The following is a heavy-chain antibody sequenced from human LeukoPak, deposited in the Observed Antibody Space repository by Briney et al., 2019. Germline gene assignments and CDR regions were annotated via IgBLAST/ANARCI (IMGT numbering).Heavy chain of an antibody. CDR3: AKRVAAAGTGGRYFDY. CDR2: IRYDGSNK. V-gene: IGHV3-30*02. CDR1: GFTFSNYG. Sequence: GGSLRLSCAASGFTFSNYGMHWVRQAPGKGLEWVAFIRYDGSNKYYADSVKGRFTISRDNSKNTLYLQMNSLRAEDTAVYYCAKRVAAAGTGGRYFDYWGQGTLVTVSS. D-gene: IGHD6-13*01. J-gene: IGHJ4*02.